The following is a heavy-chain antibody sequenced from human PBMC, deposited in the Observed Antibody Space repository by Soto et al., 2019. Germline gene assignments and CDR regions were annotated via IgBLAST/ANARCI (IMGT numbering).Heavy chain of an antibody. CDR3: AKAPGGYSSSPGALDV. J-gene: IGHJ6*04. CDR1: GFTFSSYA. CDR2: ISGSGGST. Sequence: GGSLRLSCAASGFTFSSYAMSWVRQAPGKGLEWVSAISGSGGSTYYADSVKGRFTISRDNSKNTLYLQMNSLRAEDTAVYYCAKAPGGYSSSPGALDVWGKGTTVTVSS. V-gene: IGHV3-23*01. D-gene: IGHD6-13*01.